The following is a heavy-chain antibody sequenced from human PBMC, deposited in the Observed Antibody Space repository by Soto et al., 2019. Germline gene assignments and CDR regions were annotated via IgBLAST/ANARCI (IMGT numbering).Heavy chain of an antibody. CDR2: STPVFGTP. CDR3: AREPTVDTTGYFYYFDF. V-gene: IGHV1-69*01. Sequence: QVVQSGAEVRRPGSSVNVSCKASGGTFGNFVINWVRQAPGQGLAWLGGSTPVFGTPHYAQRCQGRATITADESTETEYVEMRGLRVGDTAVYYCAREPTVDTTGYFYYFDFWGQGTLVSVSA. J-gene: IGHJ4*02. D-gene: IGHD3-9*01. CDR1: GGTFGNFV.